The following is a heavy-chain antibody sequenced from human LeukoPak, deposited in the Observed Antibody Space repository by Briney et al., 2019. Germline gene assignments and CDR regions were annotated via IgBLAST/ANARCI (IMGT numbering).Heavy chain of an antibody. D-gene: IGHD2-2*01. CDR3: ARVYVVPAAPPAHFDY. CDR2: ISYDGSNK. Sequence: PGGSLRLSCAASGFTFSSYGMHWVRQAPGKGLEWVAVISYDGSNKYYADSVKGRFTISRDNSKNTLYLQMNSLRAEDTAVYYCARVYVVPAAPPAHFDYWGQGTLVTVSS. V-gene: IGHV3-30*03. CDR1: GFTFSSYG. J-gene: IGHJ4*02.